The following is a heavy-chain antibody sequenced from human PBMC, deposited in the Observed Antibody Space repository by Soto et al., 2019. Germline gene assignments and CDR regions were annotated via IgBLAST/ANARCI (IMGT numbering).Heavy chain of an antibody. CDR3: ARGISKYSSWYEPHTWFDA. J-gene: IGHJ5*02. D-gene: IGHD6-13*01. CDR2: LYFNGGT. V-gene: IGHV4-30-4*01. CDR1: GGPINSPDYY. Sequence: QVQLQESGPGLVKPSQTLSLTCNVSGGPINSPDYYWSWIRQSPGKGLEWIGYLYFNGGTQYNPSLRTPVSMSLDTSKKHFYLKMRSVTAGDTAVYYCARGISKYSSWYEPHTWFDAWGQGALVTVSS.